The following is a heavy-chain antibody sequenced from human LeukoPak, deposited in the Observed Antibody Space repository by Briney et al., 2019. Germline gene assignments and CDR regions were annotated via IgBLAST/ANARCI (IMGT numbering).Heavy chain of an antibody. J-gene: IGHJ3*02. Sequence: GGSLQISLKGSGYRFNSYWIGWGRQVPGKGLEWGGIFYPGDSDTRYSPSFQGHVTISADKSISTAYLQWSSLKASDTAMYYCARRRRYQLLWLAFDIWGQGTMVTVSS. V-gene: IGHV5-51*01. CDR2: FYPGDSDT. D-gene: IGHD2-2*01. CDR1: GYRFNSYW. CDR3: ARRRRYQLLWLAFDI.